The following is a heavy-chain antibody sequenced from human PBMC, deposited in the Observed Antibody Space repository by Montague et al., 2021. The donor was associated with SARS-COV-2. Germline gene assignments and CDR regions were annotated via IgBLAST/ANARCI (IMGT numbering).Heavy chain of an antibody. V-gene: IGHV6-1*01. D-gene: IGHD4-17*01. CDR2: THYRSKWTS. CDR3: VRDTGSAQAGFDA. CDR1: GDSVWSNTAA. Sequence: CAISGDSVWSNTAAWNWVKQSPSGGLAWLVGTHYRSKWTSDYATSVEGRISIDPDTSKNQFFLHLRSVTPEDTGVYYCVRDTGSAQAGFDAWGQGTLVTVSS. J-gene: IGHJ4*02.